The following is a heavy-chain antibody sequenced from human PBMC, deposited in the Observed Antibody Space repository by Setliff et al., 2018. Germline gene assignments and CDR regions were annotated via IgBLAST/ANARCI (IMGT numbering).Heavy chain of an antibody. J-gene: IGHJ5*02. CDR1: GDSVNTNYY. V-gene: IGHV4-61*01. CDR3: ARIIPAAPHKINWFDP. Sequence: SETLSLTCTVSGDSVNTNYYWSWIRQPPGKGLEWIGYIYYTGTTKYNPSLRSRVTISVDTSKNQVSLKLNSMTDADTAVYYCARIIPAAPHKINWFDPWGQGTLVTVS. CDR2: IYYTGTT. D-gene: IGHD6-13*01.